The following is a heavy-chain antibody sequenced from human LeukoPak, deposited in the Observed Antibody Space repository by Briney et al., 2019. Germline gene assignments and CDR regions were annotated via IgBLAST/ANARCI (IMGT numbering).Heavy chain of an antibody. J-gene: IGHJ3*02. CDR3: AIIPRPDYDILTGAFDI. CDR2: INHSGST. Sequence: SETLSLTCAVYGGSFSGYYWSWIRQPPGKGLEWIGEINHSGSTNYNPSLKSRVTISVDTSKNQFSLKLSSVTAADTAVYYCAIIPRPDYDILTGAFDIWGQGTMVTVSS. D-gene: IGHD3-9*01. CDR1: GGSFSGYY. V-gene: IGHV4-34*01.